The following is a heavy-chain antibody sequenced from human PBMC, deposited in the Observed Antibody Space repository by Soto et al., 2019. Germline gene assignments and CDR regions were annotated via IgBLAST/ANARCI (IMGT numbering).Heavy chain of an antibody. J-gene: IGHJ5*02. D-gene: IGHD2-15*01. CDR3: ARDAVVVGVFNWFDP. CDR1: GFTFSNYA. CDR2: ISFDGSNK. V-gene: IGHV3-30-3*01. Sequence: GGSLRLSCAASGFTFSNYAMHWVRQAPGKGLEWVAVISFDGSNKYYADSMRGRFTISRDNSKNTLSLQMNSLRPEDTAVYYCARDAVVVGVFNWFDPWGQGTLVTVSS.